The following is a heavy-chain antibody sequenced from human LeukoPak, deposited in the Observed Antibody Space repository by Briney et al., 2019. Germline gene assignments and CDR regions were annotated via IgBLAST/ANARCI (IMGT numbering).Heavy chain of an antibody. Sequence: SETLSLTCTVSGGSISSYYWSWIRQPPGKGLEWIGYIYYSGSTNYNPSLKSRVTISVDTSKNQFSLKLSSVTAADTAVYYCAKEGDCSSTSCLFDYWGQGTLVTVSS. V-gene: IGHV4-59*01. J-gene: IGHJ4*02. CDR2: IYYSGST. CDR1: GGSISSYY. D-gene: IGHD2-2*01. CDR3: AKEGDCSSTSCLFDY.